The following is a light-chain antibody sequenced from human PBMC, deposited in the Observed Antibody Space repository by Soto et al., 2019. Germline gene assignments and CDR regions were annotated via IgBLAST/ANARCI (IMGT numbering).Light chain of an antibody. CDR1: QSVGSSY. CDR3: QQYVSSPWA. Sequence: EIVFTQSLCTLSLSPGERATLSCRASQSVGSSYLAWYQQTPGQAPRLLIYGASIRATGIPDRFSGSGSGTDFTLTISRLEPEDFAVYYCQQYVSSPWALGQGAKVDIK. J-gene: IGKJ1*01. CDR2: GAS. V-gene: IGKV3-20*01.